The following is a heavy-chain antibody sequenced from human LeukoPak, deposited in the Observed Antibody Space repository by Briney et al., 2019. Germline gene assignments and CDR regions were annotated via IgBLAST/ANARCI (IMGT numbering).Heavy chain of an antibody. Sequence: SETLSLTCTVSGGSISSGSYYWSWIRQPAWKGLEWIGRIYTSGSTNYNPSLKSRVTISVDTSKNQFSLKLSSVTAAATAVYYCARGGYDFWSGYSNWFDPWGQGTLVTVSS. CDR2: IYTSGST. CDR1: GGSISSGSYY. D-gene: IGHD3-3*01. CDR3: ARGGYDFWSGYSNWFDP. V-gene: IGHV4-61*02. J-gene: IGHJ5*02.